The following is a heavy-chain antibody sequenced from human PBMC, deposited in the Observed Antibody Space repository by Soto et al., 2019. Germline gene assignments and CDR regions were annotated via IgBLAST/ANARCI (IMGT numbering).Heavy chain of an antibody. J-gene: IGHJ4*02. Sequence: ASGATLVNPTETLTLTCTVSGFSLSNARMGVSWIRQPPGKALEWLAHIFSNDEKSYSTSLKSRLTISKDTSKSQVVLTMTNMDPVDTATYYCARIRIAAPYSDYWGQGTLVTVSS. CDR3: ARIRIAAPYSDY. D-gene: IGHD6-13*01. CDR2: IFSNDEK. CDR1: GFSLSNARMG. V-gene: IGHV2-26*01.